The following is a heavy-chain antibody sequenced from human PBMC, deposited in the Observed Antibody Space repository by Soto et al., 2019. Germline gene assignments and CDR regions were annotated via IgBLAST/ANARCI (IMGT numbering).Heavy chain of an antibody. J-gene: IGHJ4*02. D-gene: IGHD6-19*01. CDR2: IVVGSGNT. V-gene: IGHV1-58*01. CDR1: GFTFTSSA. CDR3: AKDLSHGSGWYLTLDY. Sequence: SVKVSCKASGFTFTSSAVQWVRQARGQRLEWIGWIVVGSGNTNYAQKFQERVTITRDMSTSTAYMELSSLRAEDTAVYYCAKDLSHGSGWYLTLDYWGQGTLVTVSS.